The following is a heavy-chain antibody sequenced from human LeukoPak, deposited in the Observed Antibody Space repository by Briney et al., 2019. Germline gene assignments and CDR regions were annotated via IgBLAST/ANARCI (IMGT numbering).Heavy chain of an antibody. Sequence: AGGSLRLSCATSGFTFSSYWMSWVRQAPGKGLEWVANIKQDGSDKYYVDSVKGRFTVSRDNAIYSLYLQMNSLRAEDTAVYYCARGDGSSSGLYFDSWGQGTLVTVSS. V-gene: IGHV3-7*01. CDR2: IKQDGSDK. J-gene: IGHJ4*02. D-gene: IGHD6-6*01. CDR1: GFTFSSYW. CDR3: ARGDGSSSGLYFDS.